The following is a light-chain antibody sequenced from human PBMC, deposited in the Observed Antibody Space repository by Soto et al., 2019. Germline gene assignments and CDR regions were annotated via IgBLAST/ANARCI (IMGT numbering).Light chain of an antibody. CDR3: CSYAGSSNV. Sequence: QSALTQPPSASGSPGQSVAISCTGTSSDVGGYNYVSWYQQHPGKAPKLMIYKVNKRPSGVPDRFSGSKSGNTASLTVSGPEAEDEADYYCCSYAGSSNVFGTGTKVTVL. J-gene: IGLJ1*01. V-gene: IGLV2-8*01. CDR1: SSDVGGYNY. CDR2: KVN.